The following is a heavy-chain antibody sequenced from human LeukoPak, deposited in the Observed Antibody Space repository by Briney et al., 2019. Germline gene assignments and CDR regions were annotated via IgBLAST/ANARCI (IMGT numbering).Heavy chain of an antibody. CDR1: GGSISSGDYY. CDR3: ASDPIQLWPEN. Sequence: SETLSLTCTVSGGSISSGDYYWSWIRQPPGKGLEWIGYIYYSGSTYYNPSLESRVTISVDTSKNQFSLKLSSVTAADTAVYYCASDPIQLWPENWGQGTLVTVSS. J-gene: IGHJ4*02. V-gene: IGHV4-30-4*01. CDR2: IYYSGST. D-gene: IGHD5-18*01.